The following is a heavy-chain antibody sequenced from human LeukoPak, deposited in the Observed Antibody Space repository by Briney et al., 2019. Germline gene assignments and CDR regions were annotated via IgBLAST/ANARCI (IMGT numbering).Heavy chain of an antibody. CDR3: AKGLRLGELSSGFDY. Sequence: PGGSLRLSCGAPGFTFSNYAMNWVRQAPGKGLEWVSGISNSGGSAYYADSVKGRFTISRDNSRSTLYLQMNSLRAEDTAVYYCAKGLRLGELSSGFDYWGQGTLVTVSS. CDR2: ISNSGGSA. CDR1: GFTFSNYA. D-gene: IGHD3-16*02. J-gene: IGHJ4*02. V-gene: IGHV3-23*01.